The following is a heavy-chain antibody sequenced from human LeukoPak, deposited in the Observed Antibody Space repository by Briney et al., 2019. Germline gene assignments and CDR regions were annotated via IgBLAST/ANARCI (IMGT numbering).Heavy chain of an antibody. Sequence: SGPTLVNPTQTLTLTCTFSGFSLSTSGVGVGWICQPPGKALEWLALIYWDDDKRYSPSLKSRLTITKDTSKNQVVLTMTNMDPVDTATYYCAHRLSGSYYTDPVSFDYWGQGTLVTVSS. D-gene: IGHD1-26*01. J-gene: IGHJ4*02. CDR2: IYWDDDK. V-gene: IGHV2-5*02. CDR3: AHRLSGSYYTDPVSFDY. CDR1: GFSLSTSGVG.